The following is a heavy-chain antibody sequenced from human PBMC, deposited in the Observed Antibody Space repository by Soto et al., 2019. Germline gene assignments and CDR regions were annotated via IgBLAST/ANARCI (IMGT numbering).Heavy chain of an antibody. Sequence: PGGSLRLSCVASGFTFSNYAMSWVRQGPGKGLEWVSGISGGGGSTYYADSVKGRFTISRDNSKNTLSLQMNSLRAEDTAVYYCAKDLWFGELPFDHWGQGTLVTVSS. V-gene: IGHV3-23*01. J-gene: IGHJ4*02. D-gene: IGHD3-10*01. CDR1: GFTFSNYA. CDR3: AKDLWFGELPFDH. CDR2: ISGGGGST.